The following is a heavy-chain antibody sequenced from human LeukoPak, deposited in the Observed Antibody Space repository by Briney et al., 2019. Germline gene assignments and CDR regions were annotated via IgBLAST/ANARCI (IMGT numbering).Heavy chain of an antibody. Sequence: ASVKVSCKASGYTFTSYDINWVRQATGQGLEWMGWMNPNSGNTGYAQKFQGRVTMTRNTSISTAYMELSSLRSEDTAVYYCARGHRTYYDFWSGYYTGIDYYYGMDVWGQGTTVTVSS. CDR2: MNPNSGNT. D-gene: IGHD3-3*01. V-gene: IGHV1-8*01. CDR1: GYTFTSYD. CDR3: ARGHRTYYDFWSGYYTGIDYYYGMDV. J-gene: IGHJ6*02.